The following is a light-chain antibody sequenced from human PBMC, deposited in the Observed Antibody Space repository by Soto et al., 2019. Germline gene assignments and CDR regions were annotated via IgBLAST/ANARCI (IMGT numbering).Light chain of an antibody. CDR2: ASS. Sequence: VQLTQSPGSVSASAGGRITTTFRASQGISNYLAWLQQKPGKASILLIYASSSLQSGGPSRFSGSGSGTDFTLTISSLEPEDFATYYCQQSYSTPTFGQGTKVDIK. J-gene: IGKJ2*01. V-gene: IGKV1-39*01. CDR3: QQSYSTPT. CDR1: QGISNY.